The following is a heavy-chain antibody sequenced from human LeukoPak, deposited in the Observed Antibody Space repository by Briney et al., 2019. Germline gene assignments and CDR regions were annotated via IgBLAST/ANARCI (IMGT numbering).Heavy chain of an antibody. CDR1: GFTFSSYE. CDR2: IKQDGSEK. CDR3: ARDLMNGLSSWFDP. Sequence: PGGSLRLSCAASGFTFSSYEMNWVRQAPGKGLEWVANIKQDGSEKYYVDSVKGRFTISRDNAKNSLYLQMNSLRAEDTAVYYCARDLMNGLSSWFDPWGQGTLVTVSS. V-gene: IGHV3-7*01. J-gene: IGHJ5*02. D-gene: IGHD1-1*01.